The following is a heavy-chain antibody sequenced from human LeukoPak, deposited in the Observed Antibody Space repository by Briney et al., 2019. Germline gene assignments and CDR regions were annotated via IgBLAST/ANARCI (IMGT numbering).Heavy chain of an antibody. J-gene: IGHJ3*02. CDR3: ARDQVRYRAFDI. D-gene: IGHD2-15*01. CDR2: IKQDGSEK. V-gene: IGHV3-7*01. Sequence: PGGSLRLSCAASGFTFSSYWMSWVRQAPGKGREGVAHIKQDGSEKYYVGSVKARFTISRDNAKNSLYLQMNSLRAEDTAVYYCARDQVRYRAFDIWGQGTMVTVSS. CDR1: GFTFSSYW.